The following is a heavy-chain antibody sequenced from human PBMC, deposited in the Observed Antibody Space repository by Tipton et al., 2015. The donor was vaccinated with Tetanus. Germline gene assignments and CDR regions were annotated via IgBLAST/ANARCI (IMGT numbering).Heavy chain of an antibody. CDR3: VRDARTPLF. V-gene: IGHV3-11*06. CDR1: GFTSSEHY. D-gene: IGHD2-15*01. CDR2: ISGSSSYT. J-gene: IGHJ4*02. Sequence: SLRLSCVAPGFTSSEHYMSWIRQAPGKGLEWVSYISGSSSYTNYADSVKGRFTISRDNAKNSLFLQMDGLRAEDTAVYYCVRDARTPLFWGQGTLVSVSA.